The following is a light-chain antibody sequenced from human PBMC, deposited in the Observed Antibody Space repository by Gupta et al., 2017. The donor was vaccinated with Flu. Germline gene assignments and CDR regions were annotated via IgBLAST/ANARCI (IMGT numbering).Light chain of an antibody. V-gene: IGKV4-1*01. Sequence: GERATINCKSSQSVLYSLNNKNYLAWYQQKPGQPPKLLIYWASTRESGVPDRFSGSGSATDFTLTISSLQAEDVAVYYCQQYYSTPRTFGQG. CDR2: WAS. J-gene: IGKJ2*01. CDR1: QSVLYSLNNKNY. CDR3: QQYYSTPRT.